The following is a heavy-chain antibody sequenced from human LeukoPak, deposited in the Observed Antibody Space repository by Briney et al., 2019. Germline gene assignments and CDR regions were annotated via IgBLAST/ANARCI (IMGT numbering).Heavy chain of an antibody. D-gene: IGHD5-18*01. V-gene: IGHV5-10-1*01. CDR2: IDPSDSHT. J-gene: IGHJ4*02. CDR3: ARYEYSYGYRSGSYFDY. Sequence: GESLEISCKGSGYSFTSYWISWVRQMPGKGLEWMGRIDPSDSHTSYSPSFQGHVTISADKSISTAYLQWSSLKASDTAMYYCARYEYSYGYRSGSYFDYWGQGTLVTVSS. CDR1: GYSFTSYW.